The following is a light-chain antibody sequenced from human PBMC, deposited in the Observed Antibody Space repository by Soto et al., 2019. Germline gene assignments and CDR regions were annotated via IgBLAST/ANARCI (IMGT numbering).Light chain of an antibody. V-gene: IGKV3-11*01. CDR3: QQRSDWELT. CDR1: KSVRSY. CDR2: DAS. Sequence: EIVLTQSPATLSLSPGERATLCCRASKSVRSYLAWYQQKPGQAPRLLIYDASDRAAGIPARFSGSGSGTDYTLTISSLEPEDSAVYFCQQRSDWELTFGGGTKVELK. J-gene: IGKJ4*01.